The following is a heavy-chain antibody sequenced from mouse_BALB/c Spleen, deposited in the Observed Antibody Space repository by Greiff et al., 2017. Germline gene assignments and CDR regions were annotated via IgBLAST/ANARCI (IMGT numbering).Heavy chain of an antibody. D-gene: IGHD4-1*01. V-gene: IGHV2-9*02. J-gene: IGHJ3*01. CDR1: GFSLTSYG. Sequence: QVQLKESGPGLVAPSQSLSITCTVSGFSLTSYGVHWVRQPPGKGLEWLGVIWAGGSTNYNSALMSRLSISKDNSKSQVFLKMNSLQTDDTAMYYCARPVTGENGGFAYWGQGTLVTVSA. CDR2: IWAGGST. CDR3: ARPVTGENGGFAY.